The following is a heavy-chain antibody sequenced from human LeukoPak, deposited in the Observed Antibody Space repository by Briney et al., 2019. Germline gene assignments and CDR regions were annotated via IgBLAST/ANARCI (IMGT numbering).Heavy chain of an antibody. V-gene: IGHV4-30-2*01. CDR3: AREGIIVGAPYYYYMDV. J-gene: IGHJ6*03. CDR1: GGSISSGAYY. CDR2: IYHSGST. Sequence: SETLSLTCTVSGGSISSGAYYCSWIRQPPGKGLEWIGYIYHSGSTYYNPSLKSRVTISVDRSKNQFSLKVTSVTATDTAVYYCAREGIIVGAPYYYYMDVWGKGTTVTVSS. D-gene: IGHD1-26*01.